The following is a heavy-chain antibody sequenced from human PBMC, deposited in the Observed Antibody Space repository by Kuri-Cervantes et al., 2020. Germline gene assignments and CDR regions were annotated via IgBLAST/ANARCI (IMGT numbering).Heavy chain of an antibody. CDR1: GFTFNNYG. Sequence: GESLKISCAASGFTFNNYGMHWVRQAPGRGLEWVAVIWYDGNDAYYADSVKGRFTVSRDNSKNMLYLAMNSLRAEDTAIYYCARARSNFGSGSYVDYWGQGTLVTVSS. CDR3: ARARSNFGSGSYVDY. D-gene: IGHD3-10*01. CDR2: IWYDGNDA. V-gene: IGHV3-33*01. J-gene: IGHJ4*02.